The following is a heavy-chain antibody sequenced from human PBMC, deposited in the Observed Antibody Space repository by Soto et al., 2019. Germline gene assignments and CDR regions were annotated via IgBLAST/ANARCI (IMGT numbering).Heavy chain of an antibody. V-gene: IGHV3-30*19. CDR1: GFTFRSYV. J-gene: IGHJ1*01. D-gene: IGHD3-16*01. CDR2: TSYDGGDK. CDR3: ARWGTTGGLDV. Sequence: QVQLVESGGGVVQPGTSLRVSCVGSGFTFRSYVIHWVRQAPGKGLEWVALTSYDGGDKYYGDSVRGRFTISRDNSRNTVVLQMDSLRLEDTALYYCARWGTTGGLDVWGQGTLVSVSS.